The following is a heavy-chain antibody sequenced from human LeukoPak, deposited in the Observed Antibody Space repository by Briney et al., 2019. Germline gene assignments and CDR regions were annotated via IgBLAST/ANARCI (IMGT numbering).Heavy chain of an antibody. CDR2: IYYSGST. CDR1: DGSISSYY. J-gene: IGHJ6*02. D-gene: IGHD3-3*01. V-gene: IGHV4-59*01. CDR3: ARGTIFDGMDV. Sequence: PSETLYLTRTESDGSISSYYWSWIRQPPGKGLERIGYIYYSGSTNYNPSLKSRVTISVDTSKNQFSLKLSSVTAADTAVYYCARGTIFDGMDVWGQGTTVTVSS.